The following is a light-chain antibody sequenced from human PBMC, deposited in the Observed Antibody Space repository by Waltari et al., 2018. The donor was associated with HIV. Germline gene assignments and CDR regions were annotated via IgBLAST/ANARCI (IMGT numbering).Light chain of an antibody. CDR2: GTS. V-gene: IGKV3-20*01. J-gene: IGKJ2*01. Sequence: EIVLTQSPGTLSLSPGERATLSCRASQSVSSSYLAWYQQKPGQAPRLLICGTSSRATGIPDRFSGSGSGTDFTLTISRLEPEDSAVYYCQQYGSSPPMYTFGQGTKLEIK. CDR3: QQYGSSPPMYT. CDR1: QSVSSSY.